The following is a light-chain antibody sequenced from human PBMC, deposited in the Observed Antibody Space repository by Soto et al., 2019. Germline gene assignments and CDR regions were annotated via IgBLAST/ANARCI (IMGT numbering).Light chain of an antibody. V-gene: IGKV3-20*01. CDR2: GAS. CDR1: QTVSSSY. CDR3: HQYSGTPYT. Sequence: EIVLTQSPGTLSLSPGERATLSCRASQTVSSSYLAWFQQKPGQAPRLLIYGASYRATGIPDRFSGSGSGTDFTLTISRLEPEDVAVYYCHQYSGTPYTFGQGTKLEIK. J-gene: IGKJ2*01.